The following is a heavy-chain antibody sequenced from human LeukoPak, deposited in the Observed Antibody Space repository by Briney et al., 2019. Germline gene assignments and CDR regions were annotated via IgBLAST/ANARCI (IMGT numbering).Heavy chain of an antibody. D-gene: IGHD1-26*01. Sequence: SETLSLTCTVSGGSISSGSYYWSWIRQPAGKGLEWIGRIYTSGSTNYNPSLKSRVTISVDTSKNQFSLKLSSVTAADTAVYYCARAPRVGKGYYFDYWGQGTLVTVSS. J-gene: IGHJ4*02. CDR1: GGSISSGSYY. CDR2: IYTSGST. CDR3: ARAPRVGKGYYFDY. V-gene: IGHV4-61*02.